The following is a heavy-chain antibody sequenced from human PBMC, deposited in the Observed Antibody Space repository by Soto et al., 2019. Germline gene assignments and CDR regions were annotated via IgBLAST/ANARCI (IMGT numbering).Heavy chain of an antibody. CDR1: GFTLNNYG. J-gene: IGHJ5*02. CDR3: AKGATSSLTWLDP. CDR2: ISGVANST. Sequence: EVQLLESGGGLVQPGESLRLSCVASGFTLNNYGMTWVRQAPGKGLEWVSGISGVANSTYYADSVKGRFTISRDNSKNPLYLQMNTLRVEDTAVYYCAKGATSSLTWLDPWGQGTLVTVSS. V-gene: IGHV3-23*01. D-gene: IGHD6-6*01.